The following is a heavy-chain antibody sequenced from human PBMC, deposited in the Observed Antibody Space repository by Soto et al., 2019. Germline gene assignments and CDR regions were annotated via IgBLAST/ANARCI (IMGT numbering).Heavy chain of an antibody. Sequence: NPXETLSLTCTVSGDSISSADYYWSWIRQTPGKGLEWIGHIFYSGTTYYNPSLKSRLTISVDTSKNHFSLRLTSVTAADTAVYYCARDLWVEPELYYYGMDVWGQGTTVTVSS. V-gene: IGHV4-30-4*01. D-gene: IGHD1-1*01. CDR1: GDSISSADYY. CDR2: IFYSGTT. J-gene: IGHJ6*02. CDR3: ARDLWVEPELYYYGMDV.